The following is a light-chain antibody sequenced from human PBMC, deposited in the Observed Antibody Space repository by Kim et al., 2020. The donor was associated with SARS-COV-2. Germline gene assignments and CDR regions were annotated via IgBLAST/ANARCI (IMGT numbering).Light chain of an antibody. J-gene: IGKJ2*01. CDR3: QQYHDLPYT. V-gene: IGKV1-33*01. CDR1: HDISNY. Sequence: DIQMTQSPTSLSASVGDRVTITCQASHDISNYLNWYQQKPGKAPKFLIYAASKLETGVPSRFSGRGSGTNFTFTISSLQPEDIATFYCQQYHDLPYTFGQGTKLEI. CDR2: AAS.